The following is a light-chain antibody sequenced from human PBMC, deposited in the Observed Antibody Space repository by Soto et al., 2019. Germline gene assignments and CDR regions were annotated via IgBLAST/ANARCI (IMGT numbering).Light chain of an antibody. CDR3: HKYNSAPLT. CDR2: AAS. CDR1: LPISNY. Sequence: DIQVTQSPSSLSASVGDRVTITCRSSLPISNYLAWYQQKPGKIPNLLIYAASTLQAGVPSPFSGSGSGKDFPITISSLQPEDVAAYYCHKYNSAPLTFGGVTKVDIK. J-gene: IGKJ4*01. V-gene: IGKV1-27*01.